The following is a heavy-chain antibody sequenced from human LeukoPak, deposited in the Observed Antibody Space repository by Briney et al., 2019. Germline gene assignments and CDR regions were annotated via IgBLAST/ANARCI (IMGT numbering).Heavy chain of an antibody. J-gene: IGHJ4*02. CDR2: SSVGGNT. Sequence: GGSLRLSCAASGFTFSSYAMSWFRQAPGKGLEWVSASSVGGNTHFADSVKGRFTISRDNSKNTLYLQMNSLRAEDTAVYYCASGYYSNPPLAVDYWGQGTLVTVSS. CDR3: ASGYYSNPPLAVDY. D-gene: IGHD4-11*01. CDR1: GFTFSSYA. V-gene: IGHV3-23*01.